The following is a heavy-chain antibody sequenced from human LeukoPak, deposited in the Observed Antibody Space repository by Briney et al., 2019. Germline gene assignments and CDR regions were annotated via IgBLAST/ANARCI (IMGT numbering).Heavy chain of an antibody. V-gene: IGHV1-18*01. CDR3: ARGPARTFGSGSNWFDP. D-gene: IGHD3-10*01. Sequence: ASVKVSCKASGYTFNTYGITWVRQAPGQGLEWIGWISPYNGNTNYAQKFQGRVTLTTDTSTSTAYMELRSLRSDDTAVYYCARGPARTFGSGSNWFDPWGQGTLVTVSS. J-gene: IGHJ5*02. CDR2: ISPYNGNT. CDR1: GYTFNTYG.